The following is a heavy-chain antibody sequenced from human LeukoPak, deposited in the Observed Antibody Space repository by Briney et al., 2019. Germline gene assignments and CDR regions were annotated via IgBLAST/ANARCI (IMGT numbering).Heavy chain of an antibody. D-gene: IGHD4-17*01. CDR2: ISWNSGSI. V-gene: IGHV3-9*01. Sequence: GGSLRLSCAASGFTFDDYAMHWVRQAPGKGLEWVSGISWNSGSIGYADSVKGRFTISRYNAKNYLYLQMNSLRGEDTALYYCAKDQTSVTTSVIDIWGQGTMVTVSS. CDR1: GFTFDDYA. J-gene: IGHJ3*02. CDR3: AKDQTSVTTSVIDI.